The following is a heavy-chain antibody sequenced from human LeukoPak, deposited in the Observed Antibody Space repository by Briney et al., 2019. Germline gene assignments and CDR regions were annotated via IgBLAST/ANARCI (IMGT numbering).Heavy chain of an antibody. CDR3: ARDTEHLYFVFDH. Sequence: GGSLRLSCAASGFTLSSYAMSWVRQAPGKGLEWVSTFSASGDTTYYADSVKGRFTISRDNAKNSLYLQMNSLRDEDTAVYYCARDTEHLYFVFDHWGQGTLVTVSS. D-gene: IGHD3-9*01. CDR2: FSASGDTT. V-gene: IGHV3-23*01. J-gene: IGHJ4*02. CDR1: GFTLSSYA.